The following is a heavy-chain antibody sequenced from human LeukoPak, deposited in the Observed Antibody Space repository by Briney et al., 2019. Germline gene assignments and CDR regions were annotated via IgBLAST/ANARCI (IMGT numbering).Heavy chain of an antibody. V-gene: IGHV4-30-4*08. J-gene: IGHJ4*02. CDR1: GGSISSGDYY. CDR2: IYYSGST. Sequence: SSQTLSLTCTVSGGSISSGDYYWSWIRQPPGKGLEWIGYIYYSGSTYYNPSLKSRVTISVDTSKNQFSLKLSSVTAADTAVYYCARDLEAAAAPDYWGQGTLVADSS. D-gene: IGHD6-13*01. CDR3: ARDLEAAAAPDY.